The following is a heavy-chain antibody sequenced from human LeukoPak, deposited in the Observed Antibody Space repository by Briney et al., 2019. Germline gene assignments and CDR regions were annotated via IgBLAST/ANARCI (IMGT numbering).Heavy chain of an antibody. Sequence: ASVKVSCKGSGYPFTSYGLSRVRQAPGQGLEWLGWISAYNGNTDFLRSLQGRVTMTTDTSTTTAYMELRSLRSDDTAVYYCARSSGSGSKVMAFDMWGQGTMVTVSP. CDR1: GYPFTSYG. CDR2: ISAYNGNT. J-gene: IGHJ3*02. V-gene: IGHV1-18*01. D-gene: IGHD3-10*01. CDR3: ARSSGSGSKVMAFDM.